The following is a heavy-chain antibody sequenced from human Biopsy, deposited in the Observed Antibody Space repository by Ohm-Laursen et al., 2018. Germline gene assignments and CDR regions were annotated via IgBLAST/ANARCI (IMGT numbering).Heavy chain of an antibody. D-gene: IGHD2/OR15-2a*01. CDR2: IYYSGST. CDR1: GGSISSDY. CDR3: ARATNSTGWPYYYFYGMDV. J-gene: IGHJ6*02. V-gene: IGHV4-59*07. Sequence: SDTLSLTCTASGGSISSDYWSWIRQTPGKGLEWIGYIYYSGSTNYNPSLKSRVTISVDTSKNQFSLRLNSVTAADTAVYYCARATNSTGWPYYYFYGMDVWGQGTTVTVS.